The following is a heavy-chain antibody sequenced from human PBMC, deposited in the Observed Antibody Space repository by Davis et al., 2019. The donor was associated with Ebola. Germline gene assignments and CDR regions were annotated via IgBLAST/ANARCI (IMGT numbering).Heavy chain of an antibody. CDR3: AAATYYDSSGYYVDY. V-gene: IGHV1-58*01. Sequence: SVKVSCKASGFTFTSSAVQWVRQARGQRLEWIGWIVVGSGNTNYAQKFQERVTITRDMSTSTAYMELSSLRSEDTAVYYCAAATYYDSSGYYVDYWGQGTLVTVSS. J-gene: IGHJ4*02. CDR2: IVVGSGNT. CDR1: GFTFTSSA. D-gene: IGHD3-22*01.